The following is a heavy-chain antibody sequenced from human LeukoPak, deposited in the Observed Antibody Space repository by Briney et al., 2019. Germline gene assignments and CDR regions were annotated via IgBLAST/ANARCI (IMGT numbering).Heavy chain of an antibody. CDR1: GDSLSRYY. CDR2: INPSGSP. J-gene: IGHJ6*03. D-gene: IGHD2/OR15-2a*01. V-gene: IGHV4-34*01. Sequence: PSETLSLTCAVYGDSLSRYYWTWIRQSPGKGLEWLGEINPSGSPDYNPSLKSRATISVDTSTNQFSLRLASVTAADTAVYYCASVRHDPLEYYYYIDVWGKGTTVTVSS. CDR3: ASVRHDPLEYYYYIDV.